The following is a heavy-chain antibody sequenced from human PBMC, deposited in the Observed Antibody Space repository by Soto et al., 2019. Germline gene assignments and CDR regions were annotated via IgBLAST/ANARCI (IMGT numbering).Heavy chain of an antibody. CDR3: ARDPYYYDSIGAYYYGMDV. CDR2: IWYDGSNK. J-gene: IGHJ6*02. D-gene: IGHD3-22*01. V-gene: IGHV3-33*01. Sequence: PGGSLRLSCAASGFTFSSYGMHWVRQAPGKGLEWVAVIWYDGSNKYYADSVKGRFTISRDNSKNTLYLQMNSLRAEDTAVYYCARDPYYYDSIGAYYYGMDVWGQGTTVTVSS. CDR1: GFTFSSYG.